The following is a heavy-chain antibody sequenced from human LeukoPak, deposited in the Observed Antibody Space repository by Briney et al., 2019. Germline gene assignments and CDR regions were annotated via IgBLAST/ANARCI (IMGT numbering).Heavy chain of an antibody. D-gene: IGHD2-2*01. CDR2: ISYHGSSD. Sequence: GGSLRLSCAASGFTFSSHGMHWVRQAPGKGLEWVAVISYHGSSDCHVDSVKGRFTISRDNSKNTLSLQMNSLRVEDTGVYYCARDRTSWSDALDVWGQGTLVTVSS. V-gene: IGHV3-30*03. J-gene: IGHJ3*01. CDR3: ARDRTSWSDALDV. CDR1: GFTFSSHG.